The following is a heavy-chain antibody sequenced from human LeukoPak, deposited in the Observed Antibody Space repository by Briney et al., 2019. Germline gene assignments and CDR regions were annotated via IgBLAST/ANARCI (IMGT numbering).Heavy chain of an antibody. CDR3: AREVDFWSGYHIDY. V-gene: IGHV4-4*08. Sequence: SETLSLTCTVSGGSISSYYWSWIRQPPGKGLEWIGRIYTSGSTNYNPSLKSRVTISVDTSKNQFSLKLSSVTAADTAVYYCAREVDFWSGYHIDYWGQGTLVTVSS. D-gene: IGHD3-3*01. J-gene: IGHJ4*02. CDR1: GGSISSYY. CDR2: IYTSGST.